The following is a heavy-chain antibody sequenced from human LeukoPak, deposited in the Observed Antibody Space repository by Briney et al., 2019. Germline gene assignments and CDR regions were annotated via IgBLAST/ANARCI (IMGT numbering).Heavy chain of an antibody. V-gene: IGHV4-34*01. CDR2: INHSRSS. CDR1: GGSFSGYY. CDR3: ARLRGYSL. J-gene: IGHJ4*02. Sequence: AAETPFLTCAVYGGSFSGYYWSWVRQPPGKGLEWVGEINHSRSSTYNPSLQRLVTISIDTSKTHFSLTLSSVTAADTAVYYCARLRGYSLWGQGTLVTVSS. D-gene: IGHD5-18*01.